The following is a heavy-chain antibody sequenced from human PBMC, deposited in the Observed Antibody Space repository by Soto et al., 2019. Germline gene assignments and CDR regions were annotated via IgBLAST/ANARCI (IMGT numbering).Heavy chain of an antibody. Sequence: GKGLEWIGCIYYSGSTYYNPSLKSRVTISVDTSKNQCSLKLSSVTAADTAVYYGASHVKAAARWSASWGHGTPVTVIS. V-gene: IGHV4-39*01. CDR2: IYYSGST. J-gene: IGHJ5*01. D-gene: IGHD6-13*01. CDR3: ASHVKAAARWSAS.